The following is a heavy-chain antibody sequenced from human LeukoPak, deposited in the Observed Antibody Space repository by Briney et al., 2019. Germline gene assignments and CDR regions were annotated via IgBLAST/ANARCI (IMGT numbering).Heavy chain of an antibody. CDR3: ARAYSSSWYFNWFDP. CDR1: GGSISSSNW. V-gene: IGHV4-4*02. D-gene: IGHD6-13*01. CDR2: MYHSGST. J-gene: IGHJ5*02. Sequence: SETLSLTCAVSGGSISSSNWWSWVRQPPGKGLEWIGEMYHSGSTNYNPSLKSRVTISLDNSKNQFSLRLSSVTAADMAVYYCARAYSSSWYFNWFDPWGQGTLVTVSS.